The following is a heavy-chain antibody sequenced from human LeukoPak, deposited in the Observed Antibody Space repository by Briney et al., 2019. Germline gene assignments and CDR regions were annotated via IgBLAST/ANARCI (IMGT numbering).Heavy chain of an antibody. J-gene: IGHJ4*02. V-gene: IGHV3-30-3*01. Sequence: GGSLRLSCAASGFTFSSYAMHWVRKAQGKGLEGVAVISYDGSNKYYADSVKGRFTISRDNSKNTLYLQMNSLRAEDTAVYYCARDPSSGYYYYFDYWGQGTLVTVSS. D-gene: IGHD3-22*01. CDR2: ISYDGSNK. CDR3: ARDPSSGYYYYFDY. CDR1: GFTFSSYA.